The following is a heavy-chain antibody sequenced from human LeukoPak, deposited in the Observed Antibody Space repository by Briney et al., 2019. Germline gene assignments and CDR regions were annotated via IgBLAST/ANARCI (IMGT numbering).Heavy chain of an antibody. CDR2: MHYSGRT. J-gene: IGHJ4*02. D-gene: IGHD2-2*01. CDR3: ARVGVQSYAYDY. V-gene: IGHV4-39*07. CDR1: GGSISSSSYY. Sequence: PSETLSLTCTVSGGSISSSSYYWGWIRQPPGKGLEWIGSMHYSGRTYYNPSLKSRVTISVDKSKNQFSLKLSSVTAADTAVYYCARVGVQSYAYDYWGQGTLVTVSS.